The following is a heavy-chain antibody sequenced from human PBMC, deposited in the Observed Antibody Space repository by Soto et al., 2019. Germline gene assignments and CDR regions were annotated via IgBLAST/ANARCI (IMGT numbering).Heavy chain of an antibody. J-gene: IGHJ6*02. CDR3: ARASPVVNDV. Sequence: SETLSLTCTVSGGSISSGGYYWSWIRQPPGKGLEWIGYIYYSGSTYYNPSLKSRVTISVDTSKNQFSLKLSSVTAADTAVYYCARASPVVNDVWGQGTTVTVSS. V-gene: IGHV4-30-4*01. CDR2: IYYSGST. CDR1: GGSISSGGYY.